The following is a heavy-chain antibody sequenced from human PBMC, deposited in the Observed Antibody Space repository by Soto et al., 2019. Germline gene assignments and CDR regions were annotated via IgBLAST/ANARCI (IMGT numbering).Heavy chain of an antibody. CDR2: INPNSGGT. CDR3: ARGAGGYFDWLPSYWYFDL. J-gene: IGHJ2*01. Sequence: ASVKVSCKASGYTFTGYYMHWVRQAPGQGLEWMGWINPNSGGTNYAQKFQGWVTMTRDTSISTAYMELSRLRADDTAVYYCARGAGGYFDWLPSYWYFDLWGRGTLVTVSS. D-gene: IGHD3-9*01. CDR1: GYTFTGYY. V-gene: IGHV1-2*04.